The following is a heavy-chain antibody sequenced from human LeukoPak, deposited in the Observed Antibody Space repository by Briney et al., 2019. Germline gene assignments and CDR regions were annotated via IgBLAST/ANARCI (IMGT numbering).Heavy chain of an antibody. CDR1: GGSFSGYY. D-gene: IGHD5-18*01. CDR2: INHSGST. J-gene: IGHJ4*02. V-gene: IGHV4-34*01. CDR3: ARRKGHSYGSREYYFDY. Sequence: SVTLSLTCAVYGGSFSGYYWSWIRQPPGKGLEWIGEINHSGSTNYNPSLKSRVTISVDTSKNQFSLKLSSVTAADTAVYYCARRKGHSYGSREYYFDYWGQGTLVTVSS.